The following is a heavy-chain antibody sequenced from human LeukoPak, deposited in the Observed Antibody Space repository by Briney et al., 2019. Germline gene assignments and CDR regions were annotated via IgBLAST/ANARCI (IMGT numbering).Heavy chain of an antibody. CDR3: ARGPPQSWQQQLVPWGYYYYYYMDV. CDR2: MYPNRGNT. Sequence: WASLKVSCKASGYTFTSYDINWVRQATGQGLEWMGWMYPNRGNTGSAQKFQGRVTMTRNTSISTAYMELSSLRSEDTAVYYCARGPPQSWQQQLVPWGYYYYYYMDVWGKGTTVTVSS. D-gene: IGHD6-13*01. J-gene: IGHJ6*03. V-gene: IGHV1-8*01. CDR1: GYTFTSYD.